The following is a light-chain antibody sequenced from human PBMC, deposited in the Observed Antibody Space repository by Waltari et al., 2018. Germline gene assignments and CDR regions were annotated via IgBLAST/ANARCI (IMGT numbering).Light chain of an antibody. J-gene: IGLJ3*02. CDR2: GSS. CDR1: GSNLGAGYD. CDR3: QSYDTSLSVV. V-gene: IGLV1-40*01. Sequence: QSVLTQPPSVSGAPGQRVTISCTGSGSNLGAGYDGHWYQHLPRAAPKLLIYGSSTRPLGVPDRFFGSTSGTSASLAITGLQAEDEADDYCQSYDTSLSVVFGGGTKLTVL.